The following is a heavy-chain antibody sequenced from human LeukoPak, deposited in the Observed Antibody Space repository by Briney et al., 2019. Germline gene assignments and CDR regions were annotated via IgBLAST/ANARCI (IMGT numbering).Heavy chain of an antibody. CDR3: ARDPDRGLPEYGMDV. J-gene: IGHJ6*02. V-gene: IGHV3-48*01. CDR1: GFSISNFW. CDR2: ISSSGRSR. Sequence: GGSLRLSCAASGFSISNFWMHWVRQAPGKGLEWVSYISSSGRSRSYADSVKGRFTISRDNAKNSLELQMNSLRAEDTALYYCARDPDRGLPEYGMDVWGQGTTVTVSS. D-gene: IGHD3-10*01.